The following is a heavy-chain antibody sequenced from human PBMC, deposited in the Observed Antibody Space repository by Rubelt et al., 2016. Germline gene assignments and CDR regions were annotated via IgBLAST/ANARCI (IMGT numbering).Heavy chain of an antibody. J-gene: IGHJ4*02. Sequence: GRSLRLSCAASGFTFSSYSMNWVRQAPGKGLEWVAVLSYDGSNKYYADSAKGRFTISRDTSKPTLYLQMNSLRVEDTAAYYCARDSNYYDLGSYPIGYWGQGTLVTVSS. V-gene: IGHV3-30*19. CDR1: GFTFSSYS. CDR3: ARDSNYYDLGSYPIGY. D-gene: IGHD3-10*01. CDR2: LSYDGSNK.